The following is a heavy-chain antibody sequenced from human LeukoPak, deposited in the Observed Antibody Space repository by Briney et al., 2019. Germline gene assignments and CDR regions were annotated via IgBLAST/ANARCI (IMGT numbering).Heavy chain of an antibody. CDR2: ISGSGGST. CDR1: GFTFSSYA. J-gene: IGHJ6*02. V-gene: IGHV3-23*01. D-gene: IGHD3-3*01. Sequence: HPGGSLRLSCAASGFTFSSYAMSWVRQAPGKGLEWVSAISGSGGSTYYADSVKGRFTISRDNSKNTLYLQMNSLGAEDTAVYYCAKVAWSGYYSLYYCGMDVWGQGTTVTVSS. CDR3: AKVAWSGYYSLYYCGMDV.